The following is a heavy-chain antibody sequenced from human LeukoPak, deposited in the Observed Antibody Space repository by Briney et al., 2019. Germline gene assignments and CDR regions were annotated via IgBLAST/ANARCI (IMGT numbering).Heavy chain of an antibody. CDR2: INYSGST. CDR3: ARVRGDDLWSGHLFYIDY. J-gene: IGHJ4*02. Sequence: SETLSLTCAVDGGSFSDYIWSWIRQPPGKGLEWVGEINYSGSTDYNPSLKSRVTISIDTSKKQFSLELNSVTAADTAVYYCARVRGDDLWSGHLFYIDYWGQGTLVTASS. V-gene: IGHV4-34*01. D-gene: IGHD3-3*01. CDR1: GGSFSDYI.